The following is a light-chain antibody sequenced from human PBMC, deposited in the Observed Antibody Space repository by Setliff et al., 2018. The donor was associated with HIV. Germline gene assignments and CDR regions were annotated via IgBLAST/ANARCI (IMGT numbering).Light chain of an antibody. CDR2: EVS. CDR1: SNDIGFYDY. J-gene: IGLJ1*01. V-gene: IGLV2-8*01. CDR3: SSYAGRNNYV. Sequence: LPQPPSASGSVGQSVTISCTGTSNDIGFYDYVSWYQQHPGKAPKLMIYEVSKRPSGVPDRFSGSKSVNTASLTVSGLQAEDEADYYCSSYAGRNNYVFGTGTKVIVL.